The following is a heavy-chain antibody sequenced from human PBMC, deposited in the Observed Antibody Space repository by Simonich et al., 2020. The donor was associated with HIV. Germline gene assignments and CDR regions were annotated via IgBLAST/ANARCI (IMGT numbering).Heavy chain of an antibody. J-gene: IGHJ4*02. CDR1: GWSFSGYY. Sequence: QVQLQQWGAGLLKPSETLSLTCAVYGWSFSGYYWSWIRQPPGKGLEWIGEINHSGSTNYNPSLKSRVTISVDTSKNQFSLKLSSVTAADTAVYYCARRGPRYYDSSGYYSRWGQGTLVTVSS. CDR3: ARRGPRYYDSSGYYSR. D-gene: IGHD3-22*01. V-gene: IGHV4-34*01. CDR2: INHSGST.